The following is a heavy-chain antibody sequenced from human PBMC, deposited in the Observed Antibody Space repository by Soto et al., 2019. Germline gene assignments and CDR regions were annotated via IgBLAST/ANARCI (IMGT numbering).Heavy chain of an antibody. V-gene: IGHV1-69*18. CDR1: GGTFSNYA. CDR3: ARDVWIPVVGRGTSFEY. J-gene: IGHJ4*02. D-gene: IGHD6-19*01. CDR2: IIPIFASP. Sequence: QVQLVQSGAEVKKPGSSVKVSCKASGGTFSNYAITWVRQAPGLGLEWVGTIIPIFASPRYAQKFQCKFTITADDSTSTSYMDLSSLRSEDTAVFYCARDVWIPVVGRGTSFEYWGQGTRVIVSS.